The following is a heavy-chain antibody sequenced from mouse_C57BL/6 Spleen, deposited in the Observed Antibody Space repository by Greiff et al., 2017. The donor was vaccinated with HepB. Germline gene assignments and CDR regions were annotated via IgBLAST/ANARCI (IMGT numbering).Heavy chain of an antibody. CDR1: GFNIKDDY. CDR3: TTYYYGGSPFAY. D-gene: IGHD1-1*01. J-gene: IGHJ3*01. V-gene: IGHV14-4*01. CDR2: IDPENGDT. Sequence: EVQLQESGAELVRPGASVKLSCTASGFNIKDDYMHWVKQRPEQGLEWIGWIDPENGDTEYASKFQGKATITADTSSNTAYLQLSSLTSEDTAAYYGTTYYYGGSPFAYWGQGTLVTVAA.